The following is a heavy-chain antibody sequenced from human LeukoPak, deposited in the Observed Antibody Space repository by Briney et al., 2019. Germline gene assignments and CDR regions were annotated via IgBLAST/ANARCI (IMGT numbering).Heavy chain of an antibody. CDR2: IYHNGRT. V-gene: IGHV4-59*01. CDR3: ARASEGIGYFDT. J-gene: IGHJ4*02. Sequence: SETLSLTCTVSGTSFSNDYWSWVRQAPGKGLEWIGYIYHNGRTSYSPSLKSRITISIDTSQKKFSLNVIAVTAADTAVYYCARASEGIGYFDTWGRGSLVTVSS. CDR1: GTSFSNDY. D-gene: IGHD3-3*01.